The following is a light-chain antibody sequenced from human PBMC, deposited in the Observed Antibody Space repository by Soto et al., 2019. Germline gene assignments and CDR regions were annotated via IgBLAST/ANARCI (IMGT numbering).Light chain of an antibody. CDR1: QGISSY. J-gene: IGKJ4*01. CDR2: AAS. V-gene: IGKV1-9*01. CDR3: QQLNSYPLT. Sequence: DIQFTQSPSFLSASVGDRGTINCRASQGISSYLAWYQQTQGKAPKLLIYAASTLQSGVPSRFRGSGSGTEFTLTISRLQPEDFETYYGQQLNSYPLTFGGGTKVDIK.